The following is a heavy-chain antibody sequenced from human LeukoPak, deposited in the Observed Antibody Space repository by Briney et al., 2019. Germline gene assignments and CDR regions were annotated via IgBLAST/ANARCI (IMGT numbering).Heavy chain of an antibody. V-gene: IGHV3-23*01. J-gene: IGHJ3*02. Sequence: PGGSLRLSCAASGFTFSSYAMSWVRQAPGKGLEWVSAISGSGGSTYYADSVKGRFTISRDNSKNTLYLQMNSPRAEDTAVYYCAKDVQLERLTAAFDIWDQGTMVTVSS. D-gene: IGHD1-1*01. CDR3: AKDVQLERLTAAFDI. CDR2: ISGSGGST. CDR1: GFTFSSYA.